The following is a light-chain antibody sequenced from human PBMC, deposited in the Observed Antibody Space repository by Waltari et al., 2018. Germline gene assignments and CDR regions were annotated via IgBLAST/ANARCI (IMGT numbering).Light chain of an antibody. J-gene: IGLJ2*01. CDR2: EVY. CDR3: SSYTESGARV. Sequence: QSGLTQPASVSGSPGQSITISCTVTSNDVGTYTYVSWYQHHPDRAPLLLIYEVYNRPSGISTRFSGSKSGNTASLTISGLLAEDEAVYYCSSYTESGARVFGGGTKVTV. V-gene: IGLV2-14*01. CDR1: SNDVGTYTY.